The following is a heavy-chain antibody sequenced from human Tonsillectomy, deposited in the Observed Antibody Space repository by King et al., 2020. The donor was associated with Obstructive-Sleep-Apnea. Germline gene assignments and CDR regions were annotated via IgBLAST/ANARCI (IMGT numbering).Heavy chain of an antibody. Sequence: CAASGFSFSRYAMHWVRQAPGKGLEWVAVISYDGSNKYFADYVKGRFNISRDNSKNTLYLQMNSLRVEDTAVYYCARDDGYYYVSDPTTFDYWGQGTLVTVSS. CDR2: ISYDGSNK. CDR3: ARDDGYYYVSDPTTFDY. J-gene: IGHJ4*02. CDR1: GFSFSRYA. V-gene: IGHV3-30*04. D-gene: IGHD3-10*01.